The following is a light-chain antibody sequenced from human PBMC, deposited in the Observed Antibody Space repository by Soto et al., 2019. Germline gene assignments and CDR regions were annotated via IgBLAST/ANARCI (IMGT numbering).Light chain of an antibody. CDR1: QSISSW. Sequence: IQLTQSPSTLSASVGDRVTLTCMASQSISSWLAWYQQKPGRAPKVLIFDASSLESGVPSRFSGSGSATEFTLTISSLQPDDFATYYCQQYTTYPWTFGQGTKVHIK. J-gene: IGKJ1*01. CDR2: DAS. V-gene: IGKV1-5*01. CDR3: QQYTTYPWT.